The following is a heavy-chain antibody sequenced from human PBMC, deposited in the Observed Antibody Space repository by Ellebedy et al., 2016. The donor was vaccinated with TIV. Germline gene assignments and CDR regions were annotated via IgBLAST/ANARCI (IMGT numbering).Heavy chain of an antibody. D-gene: IGHD3-16*01. CDR3: AKCLASWDDYVWGSYSAIDAFDI. J-gene: IGHJ3*02. CDR1: GFTFSDYY. CDR2: ISSSGSTI. V-gene: IGHV3-11*01. Sequence: GGSLRLXCAASGFTFSDYYMSWIRQAPGKGLEWVSYISSSGSTIYYADSVKGRFTISRDNSKNTLYLQMNSLRAEDTAVYYCAKCLASWDDYVWGSYSAIDAFDIWGQGTMVTVS.